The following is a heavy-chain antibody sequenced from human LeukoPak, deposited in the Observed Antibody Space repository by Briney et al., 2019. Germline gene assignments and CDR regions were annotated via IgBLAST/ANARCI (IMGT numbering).Heavy chain of an antibody. D-gene: IGHD2-2*01. Sequence: GGSLRLSCAASGFTFTSHNMNWVRQAPGKGLEWVSSISSRSSYIFYADSVKGRFNISRDNAKNSLYLQMNSLRAEDTAVYYCARAGVSSTSPIDYRGRGTLVTVSS. CDR2: ISSRSSYI. CDR3: ARAGVSSTSPIDY. CDR1: GFTFTSHN. J-gene: IGHJ4*02. V-gene: IGHV3-21*01.